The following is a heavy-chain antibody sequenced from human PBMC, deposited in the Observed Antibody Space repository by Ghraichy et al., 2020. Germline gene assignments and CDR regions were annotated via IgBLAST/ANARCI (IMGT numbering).Heavy chain of an antibody. D-gene: IGHD6-19*01. V-gene: IGHV3-23*01. CDR3: AKDMFRVLAVAGTGYCDP. CDR1: GFSFNNYA. CDR2: ISGSGGST. Sequence: GGSLRLSCAASGFSFNNYAMSWVRQAPGKGLEWVSGISGSGGSTYYADAVKGRFTISRDNSKNTLNLQMNSLRAEDTAVYYCAKDMFRVLAVAGTGYCDPWGQGTLVTVSS. J-gene: IGHJ5*02.